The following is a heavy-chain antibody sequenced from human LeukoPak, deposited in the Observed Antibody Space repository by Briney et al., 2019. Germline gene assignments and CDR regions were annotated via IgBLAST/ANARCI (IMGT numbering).Heavy chain of an antibody. Sequence: PGGSLRLSCAASGFTFDDYAMHWVRQAPGKGLEWVSGISWNSGSIGYADSVKGRFTISRDNANNSLFLQMDSLTAEDTAFYYCARAEGYGAIDYWGQGTLVAVSS. D-gene: IGHD5-12*01. CDR3: ARAEGYGAIDY. V-gene: IGHV3-9*01. J-gene: IGHJ4*02. CDR2: ISWNSGSI. CDR1: GFTFDDYA.